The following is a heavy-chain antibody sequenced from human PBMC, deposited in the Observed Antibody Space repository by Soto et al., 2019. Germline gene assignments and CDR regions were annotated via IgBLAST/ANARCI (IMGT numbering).Heavy chain of an antibody. J-gene: IGHJ6*03. Sequence: GESLKSSCKGSGYSFTSYWIGWVRQMPVKGLEWMGVIYPGDSDTRYSPSFQGQVTISADKSISTAYLQWSSLRASDTAMYYCASARQPYYYYYMDVWGKGTTVTVSS. CDR2: IYPGDSDT. V-gene: IGHV5-51*01. CDR1: GYSFTSYW. D-gene: IGHD6-6*01. CDR3: ASARQPYYYYYMDV.